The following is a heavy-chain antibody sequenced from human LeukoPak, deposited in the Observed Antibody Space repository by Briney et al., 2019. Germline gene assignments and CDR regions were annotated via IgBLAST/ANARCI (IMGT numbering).Heavy chain of an antibody. CDR2: INPDGSQK. J-gene: IGHJ4*02. Sequence: PGGSLRLSCAASGFTFSSSWMNWVRQAPGKGLEWVANINPDGSQKRFVYSVMGRFTMSRDNAKNSLYLQMNSLRVEDTAVFYCAAWTDRGYNFWGQGTLVTVSS. D-gene: IGHD5-24*01. V-gene: IGHV3-7*01. CDR3: AAWTDRGYNF. CDR1: GFTFSSSW.